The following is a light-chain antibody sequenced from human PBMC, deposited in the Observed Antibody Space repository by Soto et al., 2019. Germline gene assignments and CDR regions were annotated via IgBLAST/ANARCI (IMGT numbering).Light chain of an antibody. CDR1: HNIERW. CDR3: QQFAISTT. J-gene: IGKJ1*01. Sequence: IQMTQSPSTLPASVGDRVTITFRASHNIERWMAWYQQKPGKAPSLLIFDASTLHSGVPSRFSGSGSGTDLTLTISSLQPDDFATYYCQQFAISTTFGQGTKVDIK. V-gene: IGKV1-5*01. CDR2: DAS.